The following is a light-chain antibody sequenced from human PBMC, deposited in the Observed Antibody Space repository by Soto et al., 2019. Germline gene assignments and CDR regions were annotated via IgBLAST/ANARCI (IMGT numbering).Light chain of an antibody. CDR1: QSVSSN. V-gene: IGKV3-15*01. CDR3: QQSNNWPLT. J-gene: IGKJ1*01. Sequence: EIVFTQSPATLAFAXXQRXXLSXXASQSVSSNLAWYQQKPGQAPRLLIYGASTRATGIPARFSGSGSGTEFTLTISSLQSEDFAVYFCQQSNNWPLTFGQGTKVDIK. CDR2: GAS.